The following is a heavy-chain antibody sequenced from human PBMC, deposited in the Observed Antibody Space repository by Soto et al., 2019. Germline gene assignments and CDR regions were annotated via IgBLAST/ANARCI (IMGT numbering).Heavy chain of an antibody. CDR3: ARAGMVAATTGGDYNYSGMDV. J-gene: IGHJ6*02. V-gene: IGHV3-21*01. D-gene: IGHD1-26*01. Sequence: EVQVVESGGGLVKPGGSLRLSCAASGFTFSSYSMNWVRQAPGKGLEWVSFISGGGSYIYYADSVKGRFTISRDNAKNSLYLQMNSLRAEDMAVYYCARAGMVAATTGGDYNYSGMDVWGQGTSVTVSS. CDR2: ISGGGSYI. CDR1: GFTFSSYS.